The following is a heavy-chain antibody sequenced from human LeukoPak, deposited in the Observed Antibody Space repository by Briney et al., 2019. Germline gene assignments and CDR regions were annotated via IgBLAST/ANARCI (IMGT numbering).Heavy chain of an antibody. Sequence: GGSLRLSCAASGFTFSSYGMHWVRQAPGKGLEWVAVISYDGSNKYYADSVKGRFTISRDNSKNTLYLQMNSPRAEDTAVYYCANVPISRGELQDYWGQGTLVTVSS. CDR1: GFTFSSYG. CDR2: ISYDGSNK. D-gene: IGHD1-26*01. J-gene: IGHJ4*02. CDR3: ANVPISRGELQDY. V-gene: IGHV3-30*18.